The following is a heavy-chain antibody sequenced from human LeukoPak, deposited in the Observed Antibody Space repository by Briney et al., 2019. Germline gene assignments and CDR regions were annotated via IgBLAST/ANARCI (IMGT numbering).Heavy chain of an antibody. D-gene: IGHD3-3*01. CDR3: ARESPRTYYDFWSGYRTLGAFDI. CDR1: GYTFTSYA. Sequence: ASVKVSCKASGYTFTSYAMNWVRQAPGQGLEWMGWINPNSGGTNYAQKLQGWVTMTRDTSISTAYMELSRLRSDDTAVYYCARESPRTYYDFWSGYRTLGAFDIWGQGTMVTVSS. V-gene: IGHV1-2*04. CDR2: INPNSGGT. J-gene: IGHJ3*02.